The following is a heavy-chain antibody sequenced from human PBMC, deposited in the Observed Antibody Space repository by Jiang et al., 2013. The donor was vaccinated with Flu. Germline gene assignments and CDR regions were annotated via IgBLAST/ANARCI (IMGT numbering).Heavy chain of an antibody. V-gene: IGHV4-59*08. CDR3: VRSDSYCPGYCNVFDAFDF. J-gene: IGHJ3*01. CDR2: ISYSGST. Sequence: GPGLVKPSETLSLTCTVSGGSISHYYWSWIRQSPVKGLEWIGYISYSGSTNYNPSLKSRVTISVDTSKNQFSLKLSSVTAADTAVYFCVRSDSYCPGYCNVFDAFDFWGQGTMVTVSS. D-gene: IGHD2-2*03. CDR1: GGSISHYY.